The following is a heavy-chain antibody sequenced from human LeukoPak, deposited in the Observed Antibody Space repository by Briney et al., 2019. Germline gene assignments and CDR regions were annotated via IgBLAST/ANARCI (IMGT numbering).Heavy chain of an antibody. V-gene: IGHV1-46*01. D-gene: IGHD3-3*01. CDR2: INPSGGST. Sequence: ASVKVSCKASGYTFTSYYMHWVRQAPGQGLEWMGIINPSGGSTNYAQKLQGRVTMTTDTSTSTAYMELRSLRSDDTAVYYCAREAYDFWNAFDIWGQGTMVTVSS. CDR3: AREAYDFWNAFDI. J-gene: IGHJ3*02. CDR1: GYTFTSYY.